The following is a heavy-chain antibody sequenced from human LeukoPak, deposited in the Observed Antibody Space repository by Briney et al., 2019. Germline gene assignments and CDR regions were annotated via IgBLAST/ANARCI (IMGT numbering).Heavy chain of an antibody. CDR2: IRYDGSNK. CDR3: AKDWRAYCGGDCYSYFDY. J-gene: IGHJ4*02. CDR1: GLTFSSYG. V-gene: IGHV3-30*02. Sequence: GGSLRLSCAASGLTFSSYGMHWVRQAPGKGLEWVAYIRYDGSNKYYADSVKGRFTISRDNSKNTLYLQMNSLRAEDTAVYYCAKDWRAYCGGDCYSYFDYWGQGTLVTVSS. D-gene: IGHD2-21*02.